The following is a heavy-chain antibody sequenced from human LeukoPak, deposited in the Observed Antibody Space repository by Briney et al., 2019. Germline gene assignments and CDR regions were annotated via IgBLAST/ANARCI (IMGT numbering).Heavy chain of an antibody. D-gene: IGHD3-10*01. CDR3: AKVPKALWFGEFDY. Sequence: GGSLRLSCAASGFTFSGYTMTWVRQAPGKGLEWVSAISGSGGSTYYADSVKGRFTISRDNSKNTLYLQMNSLRAEDTAVYYCAKVPKALWFGEFDYWGQGTLVTVSS. CDR2: ISGSGGST. V-gene: IGHV3-23*01. J-gene: IGHJ4*02. CDR1: GFTFSGYT.